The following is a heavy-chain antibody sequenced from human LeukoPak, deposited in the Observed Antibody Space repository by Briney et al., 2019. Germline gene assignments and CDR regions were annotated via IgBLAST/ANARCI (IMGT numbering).Heavy chain of an antibody. CDR1: GFTFSSYW. CDR3: ASEAAAGPMDV. V-gene: IGHV3-7*01. Sequence: GGSPRLSCAASGFTFSSYWMSWVRQAPGKGLEWVANIKQDGSEKYYVDSVKGRFTISRDNAKNSLYLQMNSLRAEDTAVYYCASEAAAGPMDVWGQGTTVTVSS. D-gene: IGHD6-13*01. CDR2: IKQDGSEK. J-gene: IGHJ6*02.